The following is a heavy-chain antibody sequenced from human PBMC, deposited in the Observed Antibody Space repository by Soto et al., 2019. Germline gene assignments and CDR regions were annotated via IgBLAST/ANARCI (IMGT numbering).Heavy chain of an antibody. V-gene: IGHV4-59*08. CDR2: IYGSGST. Sequence: QVQLQESGPGLVKPWETLSLTCTVSGNSIGDYYWSWFRQSPGKGLEWIGYIYGSGSTNYNPSLKSRVTISADTSKNQFSLKLTSVTVADTAVYYCARRRIGDYWGQGTPITVSS. CDR1: GNSIGDYY. J-gene: IGHJ4*02. D-gene: IGHD3-3*01. CDR3: ARRRIGDY.